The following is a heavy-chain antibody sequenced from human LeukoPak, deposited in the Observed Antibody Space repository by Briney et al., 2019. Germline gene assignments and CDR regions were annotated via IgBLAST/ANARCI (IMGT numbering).Heavy chain of an antibody. D-gene: IGHD3-10*01. Sequence: PSETLSLTCTVSGGSISSSSYYWGWIRQPPGKGLEWIGSIYYSGSTYYNPSLKSRVTISVDTSKNQFSLKLSSVTAADTAVYYCVRVLVRGVTDAFDIWGQGTMVTVSS. J-gene: IGHJ3*02. V-gene: IGHV4-39*07. CDR2: IYYSGST. CDR1: GGSISSSSYY. CDR3: VRVLVRGVTDAFDI.